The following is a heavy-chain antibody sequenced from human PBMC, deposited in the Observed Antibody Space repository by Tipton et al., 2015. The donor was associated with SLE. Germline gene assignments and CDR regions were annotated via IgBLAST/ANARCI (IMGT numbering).Heavy chain of an antibody. CDR3: AKATSSWPYYFDY. Sequence: TLSLTCTVSGGSISSSSYYWGWIRQPPGRGLEWIGSIYYSGSTFYNPSLKSRVTLSIDTSKDQFSLDLTSVTAADTAVYFCAKATSSWPYYFDYWGRGALVSVSS. CDR2: IYYSGST. CDR1: GGSISSSSYY. J-gene: IGHJ4*02. D-gene: IGHD6-13*01. V-gene: IGHV4-39*07.